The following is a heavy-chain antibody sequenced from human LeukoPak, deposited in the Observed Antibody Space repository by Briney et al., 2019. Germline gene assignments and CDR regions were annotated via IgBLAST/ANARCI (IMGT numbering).Heavy chain of an antibody. CDR1: GFTFSSYW. D-gene: IGHD4-17*01. CDR2: IKQDGSEK. J-gene: IGHJ4*02. V-gene: IGHV3-7*01. Sequence: GGSLRLSCAASGFTFSSYWMSWVRQAPGKGLEWVANIKQDGSEKYYVDSVKGRFTISRDSAKNSLYLQMNSLRAEDTAVYYCATDATVTTFDYWGQGTLVTVSS. CDR3: ATDATVTTFDY.